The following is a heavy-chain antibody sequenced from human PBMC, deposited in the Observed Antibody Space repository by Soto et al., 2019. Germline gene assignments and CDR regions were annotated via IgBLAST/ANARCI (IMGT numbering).Heavy chain of an antibody. D-gene: IGHD3-16*01. Sequence: QVQLKESGPGLVKPSQTLSLTGTVSGGPISSGGYHWSWIRQYTGEGLEYIGDVFQRGSTFYKPSVQSRATISVDAAHNQFSLKLISVSAADTAVYYCARGTGGCRIYPWGHGTLVTVSS. V-gene: IGHV4-31*03. J-gene: IGHJ5*02. CDR1: GGPISSGGYH. CDR3: ARGTGGCRIYP. CDR2: VFQRGST.